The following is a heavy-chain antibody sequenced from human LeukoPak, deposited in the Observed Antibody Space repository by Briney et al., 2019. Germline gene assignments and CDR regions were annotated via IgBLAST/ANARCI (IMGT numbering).Heavy chain of an antibody. V-gene: IGHV1-18*01. D-gene: IGHD1-26*01. CDR2: ISAYNGNT. J-gene: IGHJ4*02. CDR3: AREGGSYYRGSEFDY. CDR1: GYTFTSYG. Sequence: GASVKVSCKASGYTFTSYGISWVRQAPGQGLEWMGWISAYNGNTNYAQKLQGRVTMTTDTSTSTAYMELRSLRSDDTAVYYCAREGGSYYRGSEFDYWGQGTLVTVSS.